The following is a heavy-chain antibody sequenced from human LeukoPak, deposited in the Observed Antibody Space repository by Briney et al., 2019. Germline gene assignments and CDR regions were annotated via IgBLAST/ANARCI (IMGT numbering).Heavy chain of an antibody. Sequence: PSETLSLTCAVYGGSFSGYYWSWIRQPPGEGLEWIGEINHSGSTNYNPSLKSRVTISVDTSKNQFSLKLSSVTAADTAVYYCARGPYSSSWYHHVGNWFDPWGQGTLVTVSS. J-gene: IGHJ5*02. CDR3: ARGPYSSSWYHHVGNWFDP. CDR2: INHSGST. V-gene: IGHV4-34*01. CDR1: GGSFSGYY. D-gene: IGHD6-13*01.